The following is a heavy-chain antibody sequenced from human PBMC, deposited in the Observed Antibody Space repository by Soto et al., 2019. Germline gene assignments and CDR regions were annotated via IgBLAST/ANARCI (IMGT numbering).Heavy chain of an antibody. J-gene: IGHJ6*03. CDR2: IYHSGST. Sequence: QVQLQESGPGLVKPSGTLSLTCAVSSGSISSSNWWTWVRQPPGKGLEWIGEIYHSGSTNYNPSLKSRATISVDKSKNQFSLKVSSVTAADTAEYYCARCSTMVRGGNYYHYMDVWGKGTTVTVSS. CDR3: ARCSTMVRGGNYYHYMDV. D-gene: IGHD3-10*01. V-gene: IGHV4-4*02. CDR1: SGSISSSNW.